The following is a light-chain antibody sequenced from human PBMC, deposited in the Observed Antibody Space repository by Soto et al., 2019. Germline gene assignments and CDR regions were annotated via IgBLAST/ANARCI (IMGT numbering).Light chain of an antibody. Sequence: DVQMTQSPSSLSAFVGDRVTITCRASQNIRKDLYWYQQKPGKAPTLLIYAASNLQGGVPSRFSCSGSGTEFTLTISSLQPEDFATYYCQQSYSTPPYTFGQGTRLEIK. J-gene: IGKJ2*01. CDR3: QQSYSTPPYT. CDR1: QNIRKD. CDR2: AAS. V-gene: IGKV1-39*01.